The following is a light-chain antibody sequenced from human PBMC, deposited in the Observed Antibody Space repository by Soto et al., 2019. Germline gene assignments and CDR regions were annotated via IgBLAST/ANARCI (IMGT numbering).Light chain of an antibody. CDR1: QDVDSNF. Sequence: EIVLTQSPGNLSLSPGERATLSCRASQDVDSNFLAWYQQRPGQAPRLLIYGSSSRATGIPDRFSGSGSGTDFTLTISRVGPEDIAVYFCQQYYRSITFGGGTTVEVK. J-gene: IGKJ4*01. CDR3: QQYYRSIT. V-gene: IGKV3-20*01. CDR2: GSS.